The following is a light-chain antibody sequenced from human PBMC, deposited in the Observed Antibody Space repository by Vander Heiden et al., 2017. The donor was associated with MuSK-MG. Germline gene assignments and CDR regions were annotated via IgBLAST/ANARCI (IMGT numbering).Light chain of an antibody. J-gene: IGLJ2*01. CDR2: TPN. V-gene: IGLV1-44*01. CDR1: SSYIVSNT. Sequence: QSVLPHPPSASGTPGPRVTISCSGGSSYIVSNTVNWYHHHPATAPKLPIFTPNLRTSEVPDRFAGSKSGTSASLAISGLQSEDEADYYCAAWDDSLNGVVCGGGTKLTV. CDR3: AAWDDSLNGVV.